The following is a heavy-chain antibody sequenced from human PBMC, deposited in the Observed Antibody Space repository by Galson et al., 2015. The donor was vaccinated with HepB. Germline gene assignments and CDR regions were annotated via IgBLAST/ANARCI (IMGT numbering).Heavy chain of an antibody. Sequence: SGYYWSWLRQPPGKGLEWIGYIYYSGSTNYNPSLKSRVTISVDTSKNQFSLRLSSVTAADTAVYYCARRGTGLGDAFDIWGQGTMVTVSS. CDR1: SGYY. CDR2: IYYSGST. D-gene: IGHD7-27*01. CDR3: ARRGTGLGDAFDI. J-gene: IGHJ3*02. V-gene: IGHV4-59*08.